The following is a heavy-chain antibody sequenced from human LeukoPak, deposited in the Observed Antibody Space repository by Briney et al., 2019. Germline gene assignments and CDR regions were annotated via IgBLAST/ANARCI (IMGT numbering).Heavy chain of an antibody. J-gene: IGHJ4*02. V-gene: IGHV4-4*02. CDR3: AREDGGNYGY. D-gene: IGHD4-23*01. Sequence: SETLSLTCAVSGGSISSSNWWSWVRQPPGKGLEWIGEISHSGSTNYNPSLKSRVTISLDTSKNQFSLKLSSVTAADTAVYYCAREDGGNYGYWGQGTLVTVSS. CDR2: ISHSGST. CDR1: GGSISSSNW.